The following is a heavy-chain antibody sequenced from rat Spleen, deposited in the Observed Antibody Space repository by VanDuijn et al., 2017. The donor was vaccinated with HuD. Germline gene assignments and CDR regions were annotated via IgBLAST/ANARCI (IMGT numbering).Heavy chain of an antibody. D-gene: IGHD1-5*01. V-gene: IGHV5-29*01. CDR1: GFTFSDYG. Sequence: EVQLVESGGGLVQPGRSLKLSCAASGFTFSDYGVAWVRQAPTKGLEWVATISYDGTSTYYRDSVKGRFTISRDNAKSTLYLKMDSLRSEDTATYYCARLRYNPFDYWGQGVMDTVSS. CDR3: ARLRYNPFDY. CDR2: ISYDGTST. J-gene: IGHJ2*01.